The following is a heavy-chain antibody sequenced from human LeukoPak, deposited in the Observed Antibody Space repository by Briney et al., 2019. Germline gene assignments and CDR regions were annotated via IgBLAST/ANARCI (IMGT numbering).Heavy chain of an antibody. CDR2: IYYSGST. V-gene: IGHV4-61*05. Sequence: PSETLSLTCTVSGGSISSSSYYWGWIRQPPGKGLEWIGYIYYSGSTNYNPSLKSRVTISVDTSKNQFSLKLSSVTAADTAVYYCARGGWYGLIDYWGQGTLVTVSS. J-gene: IGHJ4*02. CDR3: ARGGWYGLIDY. CDR1: GGSISSSSYY. D-gene: IGHD6-19*01.